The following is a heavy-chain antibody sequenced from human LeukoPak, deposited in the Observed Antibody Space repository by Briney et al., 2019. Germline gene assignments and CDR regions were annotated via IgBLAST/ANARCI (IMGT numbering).Heavy chain of an antibody. V-gene: IGHV3-53*01. CDR2: IYSGGST. D-gene: IGHD5-12*01. CDR1: GFTVSSNY. CDR3: GVATKETYYYYYGMDV. Sequence: GGSLRLSCAASGFTVSSNYMSWVRQAPGKGLEWVSVIYSGGSTYYADSVKGRFTISRDNSKNTLYLRMNSLRAEDTAVYYCGVATKETYYYYYGMDVWGQGTTVTVSS. J-gene: IGHJ6*02.